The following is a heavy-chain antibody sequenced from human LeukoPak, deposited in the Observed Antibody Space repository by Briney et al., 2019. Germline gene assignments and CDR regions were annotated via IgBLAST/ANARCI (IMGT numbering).Heavy chain of an antibody. J-gene: IGHJ4*02. V-gene: IGHV4-59*01. CDR1: GGSISYY. Sequence: PLETLSLTCTVSGGSISYYLSWIRQPPGKGLEWIGYVYYSGTTNYNPSLKSRVTISVDTAKNQFSLKLTSVTAADTAVYYCARFEGSRHSYFDSWGQGTLVTASS. CDR2: VYYSGTT. CDR3: ARFEGSRHSYFDS. D-gene: IGHD6-13*01.